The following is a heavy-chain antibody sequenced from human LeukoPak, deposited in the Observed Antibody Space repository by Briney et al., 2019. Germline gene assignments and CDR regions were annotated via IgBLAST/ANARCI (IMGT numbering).Heavy chain of an antibody. Sequence: SETLSLTCAVYGGSFSGYYWSWIRQPPGKGLEWIGYIYYSGSTNYNPSLKSRVTISVDTSKNQFPLKLSSVTAADTAVYYCARSSSGWSRFDPWGQGTLVTVSS. CDR3: ARSSSGWSRFDP. J-gene: IGHJ5*02. D-gene: IGHD6-19*01. CDR1: GGSFSGYY. CDR2: IYYSGST. V-gene: IGHV4-59*01.